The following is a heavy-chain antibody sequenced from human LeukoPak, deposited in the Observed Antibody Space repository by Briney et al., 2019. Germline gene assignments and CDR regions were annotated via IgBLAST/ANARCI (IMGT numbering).Heavy chain of an antibody. Sequence: GALRLPFGAAGFPFSSYAMHWVRPAPGQGLEDGSGISDNGGSTYYANSVKGRFTISRDNSKNTLYLQMGSLRIEDMAVYYCARKYDYSNLVDYWGQGTLVTVSS. D-gene: IGHD4-11*01. V-gene: IGHV3-64*01. CDR3: ARKYDYSNLVDY. CDR1: GFPFSSYA. CDR2: ISDNGGST. J-gene: IGHJ4*02.